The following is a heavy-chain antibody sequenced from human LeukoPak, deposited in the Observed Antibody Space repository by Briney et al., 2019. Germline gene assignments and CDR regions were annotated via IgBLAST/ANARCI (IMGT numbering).Heavy chain of an antibody. CDR2: ISGSGGST. CDR1: GFTFSSYA. D-gene: IGHD3-3*01. Sequence: PGGSLRLSCAASGFTFSSYAMSWVRQAPGKGLEWVSAISGSGGSTYYADSVKGRFTISRDNSKNTLYLQMNSLRAEDTAVYYCAKDLFLEWLFPYDYWGQGTLVTVSS. CDR3: AKDLFLEWLFPYDY. J-gene: IGHJ4*02. V-gene: IGHV3-23*01.